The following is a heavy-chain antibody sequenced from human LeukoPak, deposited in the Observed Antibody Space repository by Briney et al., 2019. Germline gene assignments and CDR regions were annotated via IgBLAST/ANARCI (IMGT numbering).Heavy chain of an antibody. CDR3: ARQSTDSSGYLFDAFDV. J-gene: IGHJ3*01. Sequence: GESLKISCKGSGYSFTSYWIGWVRQMPGKGLEWMGIIYPGDSDTRYSPSFQGQVTISADKSISTAYLQWSSLKASDTAMYYCARQSTDSSGYLFDAFDVWGQGTMVTVSS. CDR2: IYPGDSDT. V-gene: IGHV5-51*01. CDR1: GYSFTSYW. D-gene: IGHD3-22*01.